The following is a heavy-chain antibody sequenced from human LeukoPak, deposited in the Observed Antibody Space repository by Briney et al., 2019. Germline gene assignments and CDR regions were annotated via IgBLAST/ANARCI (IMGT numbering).Heavy chain of an antibody. CDR1: GFTLNSDF. CDR2: INSNTGGT. V-gene: IGHV1-2*02. CDR3: ARDRLSVLRL. J-gene: IGHJ4*02. D-gene: IGHD2-8*01. Sequence: ASVKVSCKASGFTLNSDFMHWLRPAPGQGLEWLGWINSNTGGTNYAEKFEGRIAMTRDRSLNTVYMELNGLRHDDTAVYFCARDRLSVLRLWGQGTLVTVSS.